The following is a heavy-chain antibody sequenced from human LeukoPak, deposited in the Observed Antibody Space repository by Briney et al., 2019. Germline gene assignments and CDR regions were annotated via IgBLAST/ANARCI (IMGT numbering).Heavy chain of an antibody. Sequence: KPSETLSLTCPVSGGSISSYYWSWIRQPAGKGLEWIGRIYTSVSTNYNPSLKSRVTMSLDTSKNQFSLKLSSVTAADTAVYYCARDGAVARSYYMDVWGKGTTVTVSS. CDR1: GGSISSYY. CDR3: ARDGAVARSYYMDV. V-gene: IGHV4-4*07. J-gene: IGHJ6*03. CDR2: IYTSVST. D-gene: IGHD6-19*01.